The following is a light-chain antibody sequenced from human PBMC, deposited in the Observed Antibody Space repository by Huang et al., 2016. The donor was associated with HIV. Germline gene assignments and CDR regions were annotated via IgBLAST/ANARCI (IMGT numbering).Light chain of an antibody. CDR2: DAS. CDR1: QSVFSY. J-gene: IGKJ3*01. CDR3: QQRNNWPLT. V-gene: IGKV3-11*01. Sequence: EIVLTQSPATRSLSPGERATFSCRASQSVFSYLSWYQQKPVPAPRLLIYDASNWATGMPARFSGSVSGTDFTLTISSLEPVYFAVYYCQQRNNWPLTFGPGTKVDIK.